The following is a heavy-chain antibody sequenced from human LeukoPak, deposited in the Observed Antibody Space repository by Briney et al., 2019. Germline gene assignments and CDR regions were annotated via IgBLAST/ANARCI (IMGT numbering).Heavy chain of an antibody. V-gene: IGHV1-18*01. J-gene: IGHJ4*02. Sequence: WASVKVSCKASGYTFTRYGISWVRQAPGQGLEWMGWISAYNGNTNYAQKLQGRVTMTTDTSTSTAYMELRSLRSDDTAVYYCARVGHNYGSGSYLDYWGQGTLVTVSS. D-gene: IGHD3-10*01. CDR3: ARVGHNYGSGSYLDY. CDR2: ISAYNGNT. CDR1: GYTFTRYG.